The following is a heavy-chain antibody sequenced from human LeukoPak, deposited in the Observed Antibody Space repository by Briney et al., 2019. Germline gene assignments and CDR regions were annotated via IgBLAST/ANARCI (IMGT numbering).Heavy chain of an antibody. D-gene: IGHD1-1*01. CDR2: MNPNSGNT. CDR1: GYTFTNYD. Sequence: ASVKVSCKASGYTFTNYDINWVRQAAGQGLEWMGWMNPNSGNTGYAQKFQGRVTMTRNTSISTAYMEPSSLKSEDTAVYYCARVEPDYYYMDVWGKGTTVTVSS. CDR3: ARVEPDYYYMDV. V-gene: IGHV1-8*01. J-gene: IGHJ6*03.